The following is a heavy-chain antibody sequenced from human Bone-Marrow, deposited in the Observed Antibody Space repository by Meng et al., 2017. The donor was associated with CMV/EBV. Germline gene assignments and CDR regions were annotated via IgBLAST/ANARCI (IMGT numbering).Heavy chain of an antibody. CDR2: IEFDVNT. J-gene: IGHJ5*02. CDR3: TRRRKQGGFDP. V-gene: IGHV4-39*01. CDR1: GASISSF. Sequence: LTCAVSGASISSFWTWFRQPPGKGLEWIGTIEFDVNTFYNPSLKSRVTMSVDTSKIQFSLKLRSVTAADTAVYYCTRRRKQGGFDPWGQGTLVTVSS.